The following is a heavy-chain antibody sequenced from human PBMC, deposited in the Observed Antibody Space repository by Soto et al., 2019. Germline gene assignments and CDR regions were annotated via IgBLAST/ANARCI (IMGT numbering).Heavy chain of an antibody. CDR2: ISDGGKTT. D-gene: IGHD3-9*01. CDR3: AIDRSDFAWYRSDPFHL. V-gene: IGHV3-23*01. J-gene: IGHJ3*01. CDR1: GFTFSSYA. Sequence: EEQLLESGGGLVQPGGSLRLSCAASGFTFSSYAMSWVRQGPRKGLEWVAGISDGGKTTYYVDSVKGRFTISRDNSRSTLFLQMNSLTPDDTAVYYCAIDRSDFAWYRSDPFHLWGQGTMVTVSS.